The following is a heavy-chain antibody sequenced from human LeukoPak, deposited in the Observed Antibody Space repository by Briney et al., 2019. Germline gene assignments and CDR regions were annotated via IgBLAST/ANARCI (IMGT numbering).Heavy chain of an antibody. CDR2: IYYSGST. CDR1: GGSISSHY. J-gene: IGHJ3*02. CDR3: AGGRHQDAFDI. V-gene: IGHV4-59*11. Sequence: SETLSLTCTVSGGSISSHYWSWIRQPPGKGLEWIGYIYYSGSTNYNPSLKSRVTISVDTSKNQFSLKLSSVTAADTAVYYCAGGRHQDAFDIWGQGTMVTVSS. D-gene: IGHD2-2*01.